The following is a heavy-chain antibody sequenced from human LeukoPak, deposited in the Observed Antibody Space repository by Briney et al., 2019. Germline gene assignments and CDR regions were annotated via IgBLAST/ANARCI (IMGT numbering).Heavy chain of an antibody. CDR3: ARGGGYCSSTSCLPLDY. D-gene: IGHD2-2*01. CDR2: IYDSGST. J-gene: IGHJ4*02. Sequence: SQTLSLTCTVSGGSISSGDYYWSWLRQPPGQGLEWIGYIYDSGSTYYNPSLTRRVTISVDTSKDQFSLKLSSVTAADTAVYYCARGGGYCSSTSCLPLDYWGQGTLVTVSS. V-gene: IGHV4-30-4*08. CDR1: GGSISSGDYY.